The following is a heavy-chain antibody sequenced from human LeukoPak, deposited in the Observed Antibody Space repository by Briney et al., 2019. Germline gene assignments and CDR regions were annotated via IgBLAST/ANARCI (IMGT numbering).Heavy chain of an antibody. J-gene: IGHJ4*02. Sequence: GGSLRLSCAASGFTFSDYYMSWIRQAPGKGLEWVSYISSSGSTIYYADSVKGRFTISRDYAKNSLYLQMNSLRAEDTAAYYCARDPFEHYYGSGSYHPLDYWGQGTLVTVSS. D-gene: IGHD3-10*01. CDR3: ARDPFEHYYGSGSYHPLDY. V-gene: IGHV3-11*04. CDR1: GFTFSDYY. CDR2: ISSSGSTI.